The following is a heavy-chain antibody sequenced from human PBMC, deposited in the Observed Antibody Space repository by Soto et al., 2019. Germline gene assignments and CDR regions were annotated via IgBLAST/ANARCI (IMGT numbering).Heavy chain of an antibody. Sequence: QLLESGGGFVQPGGSLTLSCVPSGFTFSNFAMAWVRQAPGEGLEWVSAISGSGDDTFYADSMKGRFTISRNNSKDTLYLQINSLRAEDTAVYYCATPIPKTGTTFGFWGQGTLVTVSS. D-gene: IGHD1-1*01. CDR1: GFTFSNFA. J-gene: IGHJ4*02. V-gene: IGHV3-23*01. CDR3: ATPIPKTGTTFGF. CDR2: ISGSGDDT.